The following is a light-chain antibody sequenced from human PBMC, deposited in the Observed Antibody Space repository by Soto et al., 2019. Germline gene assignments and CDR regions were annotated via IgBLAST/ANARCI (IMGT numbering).Light chain of an antibody. CDR3: CSHTNINAVI. Sequence: QSALTQPASMSGSPGQSITISCTGTNSDVGDNDFVSWYRHHPGKAPRLVIYEVSKRPSGISDRFSGSKSGFTASLTISGLQADDEGEYYCCSHTNINAVIFGRGTKLTVL. CDR2: EVS. J-gene: IGLJ2*01. CDR1: NSDVGDNDF. V-gene: IGLV2-14*01.